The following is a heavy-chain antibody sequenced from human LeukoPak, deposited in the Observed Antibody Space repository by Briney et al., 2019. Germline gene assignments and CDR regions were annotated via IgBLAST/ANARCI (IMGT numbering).Heavy chain of an antibody. V-gene: IGHV4-59*01. CDR2: IYYSGST. CDR3: ARGLMMAVAGRGEFHY. Sequence: SDALSLTSIVTGGSISSYDLSWIRQPPGKGLERSGYIYYSGSTNYNPSLKSRVTISVDTSKNQFSLKLSSVTAADTAVYYCARGLMMAVAGRGEFHYWGQGTLVTVSS. CDR1: GGSISSYD. D-gene: IGHD6-13*01. J-gene: IGHJ4*02.